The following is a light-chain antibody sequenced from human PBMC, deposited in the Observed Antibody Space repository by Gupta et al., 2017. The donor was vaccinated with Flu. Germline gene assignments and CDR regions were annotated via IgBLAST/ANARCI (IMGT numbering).Light chain of an antibody. J-gene: IGKJ1*01. CDR3: QQDDNLPRT. Sequence: DIQMTQSPSSLSASVGDRVTITCQASQDITNYLNWYQQKPGKAPKLLIYDASNLEIGVPSRFSGSGSGTNFSFTIISLQPEDIATYYCQQDDNLPRTFGQGTKVEI. V-gene: IGKV1-33*01. CDR1: QDITNY. CDR2: DAS.